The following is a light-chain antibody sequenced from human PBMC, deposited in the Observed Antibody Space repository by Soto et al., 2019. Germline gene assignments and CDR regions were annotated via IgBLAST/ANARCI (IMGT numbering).Light chain of an antibody. J-gene: IGKJ2*01. CDR3: QQYNSYSGYT. CDR1: QSISSW. CDR2: KAS. Sequence: DIQMTQSPSTLSASVGDRVTITCRASQSISSWLAWYQQKPGKAPKLLLYKASSLDSGVPSRFSGRGSGTEFSLTISSLQPDDFATYYCQQYNSYSGYTFGQGTKLEIK. V-gene: IGKV1-5*03.